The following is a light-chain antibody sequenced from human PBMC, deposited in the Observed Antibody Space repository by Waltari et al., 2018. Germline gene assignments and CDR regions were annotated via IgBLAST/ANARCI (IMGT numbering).Light chain of an antibody. J-gene: IGLJ3*02. CDR1: SSNIRAHNY. CDR3: QSYDSGLSGWV. Sequence: QSVLTQPHSVPGAPGHRVPISCTESSSNIRAHNYLHLYRQLPGTAPKLLIYGNNNRPSGVPDRFSGSRSGTSASLAITGLQAEDEADYYCQSYDSGLSGWVFGGGTKLTVL. CDR2: GNN. V-gene: IGLV1-40*01.